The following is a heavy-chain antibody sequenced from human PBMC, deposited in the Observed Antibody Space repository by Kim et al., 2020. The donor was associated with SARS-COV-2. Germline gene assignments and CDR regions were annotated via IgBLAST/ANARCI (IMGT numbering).Heavy chain of an antibody. CDR2: IYSGDKT. Sequence: GGSLRLSCAASGFTVSSNYMSWLRQARGKGLEWLSVIYSGDKTYYVESVKGRLTISRDNSKNTLYLQMGSLRVEDTAVYYCATNLAAAGVVWGQGTLVTV. CDR3: ATNLAAAGVV. V-gene: IGHV3-66*01. D-gene: IGHD6-13*01. J-gene: IGHJ4*02. CDR1: GFTVSSNY.